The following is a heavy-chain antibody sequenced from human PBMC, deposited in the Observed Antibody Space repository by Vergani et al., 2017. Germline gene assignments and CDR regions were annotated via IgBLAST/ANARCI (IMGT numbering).Heavy chain of an antibody. J-gene: IGHJ6*02. D-gene: IGHD1-1*01. V-gene: IGHV3-53*02. CDR3: ARRATEDYYYYGMDV. Sequence: EVQLVETGGGLIQPGGSLRLSCAASGFTVSSNYMSWVRQAPGTGLEWVSVIYSGGSTYYADSVKGRFTISRDNSKNTLYLQMNSLRAEDTAVYYCARRATEDYYYYGMDVWGQGTTVTVSS. CDR1: GFTVSSNY. CDR2: IYSGGST.